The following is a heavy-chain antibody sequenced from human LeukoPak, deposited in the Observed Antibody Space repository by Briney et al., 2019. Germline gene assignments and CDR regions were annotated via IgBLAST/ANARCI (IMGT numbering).Heavy chain of an antibody. CDR1: GGTFSSYA. D-gene: IGHD3-9*01. J-gene: IGHJ4*02. CDR3: ARDLDDILTGYTD. V-gene: IGHV1-69*04. Sequence: ASVKVSCKASGGTFSSYAISWVRQAPGQGLEWMGRIIPILGIANYAQKFQGRVTITADKSTSTAYMELSSLRSEDTAVYYCARDLDDILTGYTDWGRGTLVTVSS. CDR2: IIPILGIA.